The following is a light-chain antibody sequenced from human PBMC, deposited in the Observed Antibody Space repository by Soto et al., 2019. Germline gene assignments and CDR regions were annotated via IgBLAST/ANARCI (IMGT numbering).Light chain of an antibody. CDR3: QQYGRSPWT. J-gene: IGKJ1*01. V-gene: IGKV3-20*01. Sequence: IVLTQSTATLSLSPGERATLSCRASQSVSSSYLAWYQQKPGQAPGLLIYGASSRATGIPDRFSGSGSGTDFTLTISRLEPEDFAVYYCQQYGRSPWTFGQGTKVDIK. CDR1: QSVSSSY. CDR2: GAS.